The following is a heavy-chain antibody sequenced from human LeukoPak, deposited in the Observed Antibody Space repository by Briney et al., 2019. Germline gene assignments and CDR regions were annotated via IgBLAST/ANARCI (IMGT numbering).Heavy chain of an antibody. CDR2: IYSGGTT. CDR1: GFTVSGNY. Sequence: GGSLRLSCAVSGFTVSGNYMSWVRQAPGKGLEWVSLIYSGGTTYYADSVKDRFTISRDNSKNTLYLQMNSLKTEDTAVYYCTSNYCSGGSCFYYWGQGTLVTVSS. V-gene: IGHV3-53*01. D-gene: IGHD2-15*01. CDR3: TSNYCSGGSCFYY. J-gene: IGHJ4*02.